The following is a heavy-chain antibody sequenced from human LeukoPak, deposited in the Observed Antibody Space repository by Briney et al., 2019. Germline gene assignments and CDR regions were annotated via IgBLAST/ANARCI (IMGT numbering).Heavy chain of an antibody. Sequence: PGGSLRPSCAASGFTFSSYSMNWVRQAPGKGLEWVSSISSSSSYIYYADSVKGRFTISRDNAKNSLYLQMNSLRAEDTAVYYCARGKYARSIVVVPAAYDYWGQGTLVTVSS. CDR2: ISSSSSYI. CDR3: ARGKYARSIVVVPAAYDY. J-gene: IGHJ4*02. CDR1: GFTFSSYS. V-gene: IGHV3-21*01. D-gene: IGHD2-2*01.